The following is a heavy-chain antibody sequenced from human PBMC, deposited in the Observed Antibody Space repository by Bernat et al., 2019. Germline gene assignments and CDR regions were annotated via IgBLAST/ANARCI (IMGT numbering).Heavy chain of an antibody. Sequence: QAQLVESGGGVVQPGRSLRLSCAASGFTFSSYAMHWVRQAPGKGLEWVAVISYDGSNKYYADSVKGRFTISRDNSKNTLYLQMNSLRAEDTAVYYCARDLPYGSSSNYNWFDPWGQGTLVTVSS. D-gene: IGHD6-6*01. CDR1: GFTFSSYA. CDR2: ISYDGSNK. V-gene: IGHV3-30*01. J-gene: IGHJ5*02. CDR3: ARDLPYGSSSNYNWFDP.